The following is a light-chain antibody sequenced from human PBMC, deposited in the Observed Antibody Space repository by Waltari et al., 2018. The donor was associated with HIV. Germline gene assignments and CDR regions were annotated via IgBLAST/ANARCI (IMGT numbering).Light chain of an antibody. CDR3: QQSYSSPLT. V-gene: IGKV1-39*01. CDR2: DAS. J-gene: IGKJ3*01. Sequence: DIQMTQSPSSLSASVGDRITIVCRAGQTISRSLNWYQQKAGKAPTLLIFDASTLQTGVPSRFSGSVSGPEFTLTISNLQPEDFATYYCQQSYSSPLTFGPGTKVDVK. CDR1: QTISRS.